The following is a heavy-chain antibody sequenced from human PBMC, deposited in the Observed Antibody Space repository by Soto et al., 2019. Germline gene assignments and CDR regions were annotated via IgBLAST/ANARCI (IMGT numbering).Heavy chain of an antibody. D-gene: IGHD6-6*01. CDR3: ARGVGGPSSSPSDFYYYYYGMDV. CDR1: GFTFSSYA. CDR2: ISYDGSNK. J-gene: IGHJ6*02. V-gene: IGHV3-30-3*01. Sequence: PGGSLRLSCAASGFTFSSYAMHWVRQAPGKGLEWVAVISYDGSNKYYADSVKGRFTISRDNSKNTLYLQMNSLRAEDTAVYYCARGVGGPSSSPSDFYYYYYGMDVWGQGTTVTVSS.